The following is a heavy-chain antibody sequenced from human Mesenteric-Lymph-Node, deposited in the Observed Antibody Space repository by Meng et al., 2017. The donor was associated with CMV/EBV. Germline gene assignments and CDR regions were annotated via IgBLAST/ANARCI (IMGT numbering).Heavy chain of an antibody. J-gene: IGHJ2*01. CDR2: INAGNGNT. V-gene: IGHV1-3*01. D-gene: IGHD3-10*01. Sequence: FNNYYMHWVRQAAGQRLEWMGWINAGNGNTKYSQKFQGRVTITRDTSASTAYLELSSLRSEDTAVYYCARPYYYGSGSYYMAGYFDLWGRGTLVTVSS. CDR3: ARPYYYGSGSYYMAGYFDL. CDR1: FNNYY.